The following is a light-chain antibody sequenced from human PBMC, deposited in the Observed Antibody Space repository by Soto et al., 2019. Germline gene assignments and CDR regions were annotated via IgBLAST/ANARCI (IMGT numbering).Light chain of an antibody. Sequence: QFALTQPRSVSGSPGQSVTISCTGTNSDVGTYNYVSWYQQHPGKAPKLIIYDVTKRPSGVPDRFSGSKSGNTASLIISGLQAADEAEYYCCCCSYAGSSSFRVLFGGGTKLTVL. J-gene: IGLJ2*01. CDR2: DVT. V-gene: IGLV2-11*01. CDR3: CSYAGSSSFRVL. CDR1: NSDVGTYNY.